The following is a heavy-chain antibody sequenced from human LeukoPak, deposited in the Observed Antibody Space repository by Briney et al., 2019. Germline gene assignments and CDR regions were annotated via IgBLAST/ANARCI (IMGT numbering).Heavy chain of an antibody. J-gene: IGHJ5*02. CDR2: FDPEDGET. CDR3: ARVTVKPNWFDP. D-gene: IGHD4-17*01. V-gene: IGHV1-24*01. Sequence: ASVKVSCKVSGYTLTELSMHWVRQAPGKGLEWMGGFDPEDGETIYAQKFQGRVTMTRDTSISTAYMELSRLRSDDTAVYYCARVTVKPNWFDPWGQGTLVTVSS. CDR1: GYTLTELS.